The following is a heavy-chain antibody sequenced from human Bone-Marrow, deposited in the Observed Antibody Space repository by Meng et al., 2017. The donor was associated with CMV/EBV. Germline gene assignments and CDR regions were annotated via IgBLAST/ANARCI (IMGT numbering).Heavy chain of an antibody. D-gene: IGHD2-2*01. CDR1: GFSLNTIGVG. V-gene: IGHV2-5*01. CDR3: AHSYCSSTSCFVPGYYYYGMDV. Sequence: SGPTLVKPTQTLTLTCTFSGFSLNTIGVGVGWIRQPPGKALEWLTLIYWNDNMRYSPSLKSRLTVTKDASKNQVVLTMTNMDPVDTATYYCAHSYCSSTSCFVPGYYYYGMDVWGQGTTVTVSS. J-gene: IGHJ6*02. CDR2: IYWNDNM.